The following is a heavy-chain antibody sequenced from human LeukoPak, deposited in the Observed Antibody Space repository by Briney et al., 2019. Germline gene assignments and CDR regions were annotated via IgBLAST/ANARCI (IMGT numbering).Heavy chain of an antibody. CDR2: IRLDGVTT. Sequence: GGSLRLSCAASGFTFSTYGMHWVRQAPGKGLEWVAFIRLDGVTTYHADSVKGRFTISRDNSKNTLYLQMNSLRTEDTAMYYCAKGYDTRHWRQSTLVIVSS. CDR3: AKGYDTRH. J-gene: IGHJ1*01. CDR1: GFTFSTYG. D-gene: IGHD3-9*01. V-gene: IGHV3-30*02.